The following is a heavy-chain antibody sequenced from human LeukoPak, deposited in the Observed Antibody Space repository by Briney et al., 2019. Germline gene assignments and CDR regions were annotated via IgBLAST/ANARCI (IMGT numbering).Heavy chain of an antibody. Sequence: SETLSLTCTVSGGSISSYYWSWIRRPAGKGLEWIGHIYTSGSTNYKSSLKSRATISVDTSKNQFSLKLSSVTAADTAVYYCARGGGNSVPDAFDIWGQGTMVTVSS. CDR3: ARGGGNSVPDAFDI. D-gene: IGHD4-23*01. CDR1: GGSISSYY. V-gene: IGHV4-4*07. J-gene: IGHJ3*02. CDR2: IYTSGST.